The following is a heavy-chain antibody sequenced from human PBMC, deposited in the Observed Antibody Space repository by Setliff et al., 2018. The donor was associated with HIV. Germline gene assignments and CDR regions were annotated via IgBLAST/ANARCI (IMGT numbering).Heavy chain of an antibody. CDR1: GSTFSTYD. CDR3: ASSWSRIRYYGMDV. V-gene: IGHV1-8*01. Sequence: ASVKVSCKPSGSTFSTYDINWVRQATGQGLEWMGWMNPNSGNTGYAQKFQGRVTMTRDTSISTAYMELSSLRSDDTAVYYCASSWSRIRYYGMDVWGQGTTVTVSS. CDR2: MNPNSGNT. J-gene: IGHJ6*02. D-gene: IGHD6-13*01.